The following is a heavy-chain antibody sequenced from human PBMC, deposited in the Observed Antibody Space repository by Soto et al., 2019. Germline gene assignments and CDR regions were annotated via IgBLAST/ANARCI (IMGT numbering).Heavy chain of an antibody. CDR3: ASWGVRLQSRWGAFDI. CDR1: GYSFTSYW. CDR2: IYPGDSDT. J-gene: IGHJ3*02. D-gene: IGHD3-16*01. V-gene: IGHV5-51*01. Sequence: GESLKISCKGSGYSFTSYWIGWVRQMPGKGLEWMGIIYPGDSDTRYSPSFQGQVTISADKSISTAYLQWSSLKASDTAMYYCASWGVRLQSRWGAFDIWGQGTMVTVSS.